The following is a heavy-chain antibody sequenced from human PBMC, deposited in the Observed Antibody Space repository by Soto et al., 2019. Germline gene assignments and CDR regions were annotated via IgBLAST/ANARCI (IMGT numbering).Heavy chain of an antibody. J-gene: IGHJ3*02. CDR2: IIPIFGTT. D-gene: IGHD1-26*01. CDR3: ARDRRGSYGRFDAFDI. CDR1: RGTFSSYA. V-gene: IGHV1-69*13. Sequence: SVKVSCKASRGTFSSYAISWVRQAPGQGREWMGEIIPIFGTTNYAQKFQGRVTITADESTSTAYMELSSLRSEDTAVYYCARDRRGSYGRFDAFDIWGQGTMVTVSS.